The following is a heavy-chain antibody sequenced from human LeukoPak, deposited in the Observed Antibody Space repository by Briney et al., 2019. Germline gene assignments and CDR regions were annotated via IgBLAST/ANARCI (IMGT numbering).Heavy chain of an antibody. D-gene: IGHD3-22*01. CDR3: AKDRYDSSGYYIDY. Sequence: GGSLRLSCAASGFTFSDYYMNWIRQAPGKGLEWVSYISSSGGTIYYADSVKGRFTISRDNSKNTLYLQMNSLRAEDTAVYYCAKDRYDSSGYYIDYWGQGTLVTVSS. V-gene: IGHV3-11*01. CDR1: GFTFSDYY. J-gene: IGHJ4*02. CDR2: ISSSGGTI.